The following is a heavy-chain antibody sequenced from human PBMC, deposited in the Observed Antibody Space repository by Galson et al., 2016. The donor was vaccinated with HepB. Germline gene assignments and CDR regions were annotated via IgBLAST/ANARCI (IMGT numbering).Heavy chain of an antibody. Sequence: WVRQSPSRGLEWLGRTYYRSKWYNDYAVSVKSRININPDTSKNQFSLQLNSVTPEDTAVYYCARISHDSGCPAWGQGSLVTVSS. CDR3: ARISHDSGCPA. D-gene: IGHD6-19*01. J-gene: IGHJ4*02. V-gene: IGHV6-1*01. CDR2: TYYRSKWYN.